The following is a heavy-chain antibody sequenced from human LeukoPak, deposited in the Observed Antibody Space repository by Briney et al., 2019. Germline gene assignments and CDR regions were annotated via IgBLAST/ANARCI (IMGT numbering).Heavy chain of an antibody. Sequence: ASVKVSCKASGYTFTGYYMHWVRQAPGQGLEWMGWINPNSGGTNYAQKFQGRVTMTRDTSISTAYMELSRLRSDDTAVYYCASLKGYSSSWYYFDYWGQGTLVTVSS. CDR2: INPNSGGT. CDR3: ASLKGYSSSWYYFDY. CDR1: GYTFTGYY. V-gene: IGHV1-2*02. D-gene: IGHD6-13*01. J-gene: IGHJ4*02.